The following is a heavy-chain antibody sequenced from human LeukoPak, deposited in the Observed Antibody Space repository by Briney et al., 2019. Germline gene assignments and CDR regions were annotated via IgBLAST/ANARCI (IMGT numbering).Heavy chain of an antibody. J-gene: IGHJ4*02. CDR3: ARDRMLDSSSWYYFDY. Sequence: GGSRRLSCAASGFTFSSYGMHWVRQAPGKGLEWVAVIWYDGSNKYYADSVKGRFTISRDNSKNTLYLQMNSLRAEDTAVYYCARDRMLDSSSWYYFDYWGQGTLVTVSS. CDR1: GFTFSSYG. CDR2: IWYDGSNK. V-gene: IGHV3-33*01. D-gene: IGHD6-13*01.